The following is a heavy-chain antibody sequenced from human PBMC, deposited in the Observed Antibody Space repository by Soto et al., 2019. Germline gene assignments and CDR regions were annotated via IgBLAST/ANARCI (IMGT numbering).Heavy chain of an antibody. Sequence: PSETLSLTCSVSGGSVRNNNFHWGWFRQPPGKGLEWIGNIYYTGSIEYNPSLRSRVTLSVDTSKNQFSLTLSSVTAADTAVYYCARVGGVAARTFDYWGQGTLVTVSS. CDR1: GGSVRNNNFH. V-gene: IGHV4-39*01. D-gene: IGHD6-6*01. CDR3: ARVGGVAARTFDY. CDR2: IYYTGSI. J-gene: IGHJ4*02.